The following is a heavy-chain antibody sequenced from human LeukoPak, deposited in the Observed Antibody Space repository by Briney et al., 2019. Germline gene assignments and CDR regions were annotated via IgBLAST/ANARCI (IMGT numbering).Heavy chain of an antibody. J-gene: IGHJ3*02. Sequence: SETLSLTCTVSGGSISSYYWSWIRQTPGKGLEWIGYIYYSGSTNYNPSLKSRVTISVDTSKNQFSLKLSSVTAADTAVYYCARELVGYSPDAFDIWGQGTMVTVSS. V-gene: IGHV4-59*01. CDR2: IYYSGST. D-gene: IGHD5-24*01. CDR1: GGSISSYY. CDR3: ARELVGYSPDAFDI.